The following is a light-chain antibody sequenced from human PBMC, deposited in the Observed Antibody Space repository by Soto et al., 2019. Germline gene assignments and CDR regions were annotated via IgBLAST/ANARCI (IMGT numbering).Light chain of an antibody. V-gene: IGLV2-14*01. Sequence: QSVLTQPASVSGCPGQSITISCTGTSSDVGGYNYVSWYQQHPGKAPKLMIYEVSNRPSGVSNRFSGSKSGNTASLTISGLQAEDEADYYCSSYTSSSTLDVVFGGGTKVTVL. CDR2: EVS. CDR3: SSYTSSSTLDVV. J-gene: IGLJ2*01. CDR1: SSDVGGYNY.